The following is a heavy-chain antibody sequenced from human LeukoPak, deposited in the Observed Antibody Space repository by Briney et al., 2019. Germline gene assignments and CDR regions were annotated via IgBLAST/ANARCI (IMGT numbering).Heavy chain of an antibody. Sequence: PGGSLRLSCAASGFTFSSYAMTWVRQAPGKGLEWVTVISGSGGSTYYADSVKGRSTISRDNSKNTLYLQMNSLRAEDTAVYYCAKFRVDTAMVTGLGYFDYWGQGTLVTVSS. CDR3: AKFRVDTAMVTGLGYFDY. CDR1: GFTFSSYA. D-gene: IGHD5-18*01. J-gene: IGHJ4*02. CDR2: ISGSGGST. V-gene: IGHV3-23*01.